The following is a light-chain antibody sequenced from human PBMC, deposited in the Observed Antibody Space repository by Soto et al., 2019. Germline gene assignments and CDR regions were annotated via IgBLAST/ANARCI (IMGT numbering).Light chain of an antibody. Sequence: QSALTQPASVSGSPGQSITISCSGTSSDVGAHDFVSWYQHHPDKAPKVIIFEVTKRPSGVSSRFSGSKTGNTASLTISGLQAEDEADDYCNSYTLSKTVIFGGGTKLTVL. V-gene: IGLV2-14*01. CDR3: NSYTLSKTVI. CDR1: SSDVGAHDF. J-gene: IGLJ2*01. CDR2: EVT.